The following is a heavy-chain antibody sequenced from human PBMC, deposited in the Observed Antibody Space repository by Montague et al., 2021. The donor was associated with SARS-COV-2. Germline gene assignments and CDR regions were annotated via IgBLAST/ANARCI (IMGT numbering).Heavy chain of an antibody. CDR3: ARGRQHFNMIVVVMTGGEYYFDY. CDR2: INHRGTS. CDR1: GGSFSDYF. V-gene: IGHV4-34*01. D-gene: IGHD3-22*01. Sequence: SDTLSLVCAVYGGSFSDYFWTWIRQPPGKGLEWIGEINHRGTSNYNPSLKSRVSISVDTSKNQFSLYLGSVTAADTAVYYCARGRQHFNMIVVVMTGGEYYFDYWGQGTLVTVSS. J-gene: IGHJ4*02.